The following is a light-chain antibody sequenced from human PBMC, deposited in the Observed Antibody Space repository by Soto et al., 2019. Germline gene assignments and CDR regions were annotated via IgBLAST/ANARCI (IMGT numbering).Light chain of an antibody. Sequence: IQMTQSPATLSVSPGERATLSCRASQAVNTRLAWYQHKPGQAPRLLIYLTSNRAAGIPARFSGSGSGTDFTLTISDVQPEDFAVYYCHQRQSWPRTFGQGTKVDIK. CDR3: HQRQSWPRT. J-gene: IGKJ1*01. CDR2: LTS. V-gene: IGKV3D-15*01. CDR1: QAVNTR.